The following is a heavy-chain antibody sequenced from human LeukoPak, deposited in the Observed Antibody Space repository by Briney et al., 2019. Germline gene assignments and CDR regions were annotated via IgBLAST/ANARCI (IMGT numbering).Heavy chain of an antibody. CDR3: ARQIGYCSDGNCYFDY. D-gene: IGHD2-15*01. CDR2: ISTDGGST. J-gene: IGHJ4*02. CDR1: GFTFSNYA. Sequence: GGSPRLSCATSGFTFSNYAMAWVRQAPGKGLEWVSSISTDGGSTYSADSVKGRFTTSRDNSKNTLFLQMNSLRAEDTAVYHCARQIGYCSDGNCYFDYWGQGTLVTVSS. V-gene: IGHV3-23*01.